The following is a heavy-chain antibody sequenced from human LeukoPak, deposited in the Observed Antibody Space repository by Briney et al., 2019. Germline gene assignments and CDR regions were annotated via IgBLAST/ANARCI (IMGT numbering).Heavy chain of an antibody. V-gene: IGHV1-69*04. CDR1: GGTFSSYA. CDR3: ARTPDIVVVPAAMGRFDP. D-gene: IGHD2-2*01. CDR2: IIPILGIA. Sequence: SVKVSRKASGGTFSSYAISWVRQAPGQGLEWMGRIIPILGIANYAQMFQGRVTITADKSTSTAYMELSSLRSEDTAVYYCARTPDIVVVPAAMGRFDPWGQGTLVTVSS. J-gene: IGHJ5*02.